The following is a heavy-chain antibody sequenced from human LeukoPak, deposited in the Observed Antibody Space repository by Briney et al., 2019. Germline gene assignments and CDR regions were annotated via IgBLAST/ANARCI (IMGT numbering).Heavy chain of an antibody. CDR1: GYTFTSYD. J-gene: IGHJ6*03. Sequence: GASVTVSCKASGYTFTSYDINWVRQAAGQGLEWMGWMNPKSGNTDYEQTFQGRVTMPTNTSISTAYMQLSSLRSEDTAVYYCARGASGYDFWSGYYYYYYMAVWGKGTTVTVSS. V-gene: IGHV1-8*01. CDR3: ARGASGYDFWSGYYYYYYMAV. D-gene: IGHD3-3*01. CDR2: MNPKSGNT.